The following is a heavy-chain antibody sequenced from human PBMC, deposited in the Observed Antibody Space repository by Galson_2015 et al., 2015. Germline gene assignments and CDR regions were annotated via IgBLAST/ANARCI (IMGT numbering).Heavy chain of an antibody. CDR1: GFTFSAYA. Sequence: SLRLSCAASGFTFSAYAMHWVRQAPGRGLEWVAVIAYDGGNKRYADSVRGRFTISRDNSENTLYLQMNSLRAEDTALYWCARDFGNWVQYSRGWHGVDHWGQGILVTVSS. CDR2: IAYDGGNK. V-gene: IGHV3-30*01. D-gene: IGHD6-19*01. J-gene: IGHJ4*02. CDR3: ARDFGNWVQYSRGWHGVDH.